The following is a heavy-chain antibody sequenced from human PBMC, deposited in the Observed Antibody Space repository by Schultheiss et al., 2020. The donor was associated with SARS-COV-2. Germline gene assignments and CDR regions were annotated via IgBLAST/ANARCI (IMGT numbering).Heavy chain of an antibody. CDR2: IYHSGST. Sequence: SETLSLTCAVSGYSISSGYYWGWIRQPTGKGLEWIGSIYHSGSTYYNPSLKSRVTISVDTSKNQFSMKLSSVTAADTAVYYCARDGDTAMVTATNAFDIWGQGTMVTVSS. D-gene: IGHD5-18*01. CDR1: GYSISSGYY. V-gene: IGHV4-38-2*02. J-gene: IGHJ3*02. CDR3: ARDGDTAMVTATNAFDI.